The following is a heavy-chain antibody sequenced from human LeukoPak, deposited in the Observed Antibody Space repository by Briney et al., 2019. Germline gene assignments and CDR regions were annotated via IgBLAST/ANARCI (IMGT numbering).Heavy chain of an antibody. D-gene: IGHD3-10*01. J-gene: IGHJ1*01. CDR1: GYTFTSYG. Sequence: ASGKVSCKASGYTFTSYGISWVRQAPGQGLEWMGWISAYNDNTNYAQKLQGRVTMTTDPSTSTAYMELRSLRSDDTPVYYCARDHVFGVWQHWGQGTLVTLST. CDR3: ARDHVFGVWQH. CDR2: ISAYNDNT. V-gene: IGHV1-18*01.